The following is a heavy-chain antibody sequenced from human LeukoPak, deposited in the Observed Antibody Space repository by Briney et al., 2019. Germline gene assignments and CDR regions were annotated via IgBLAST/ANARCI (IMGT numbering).Heavy chain of an antibody. CDR1: GFTVSSNY. CDR2: IYSGGST. Sequence: PGGSLRLSCAASGFTVSSNYMSWVRQAPGKGLEWVSVIYSGGSTYYADSVKGRFTISRDNSKNTLYLQMNSLRAEDTAVYYCAKGRSAAGPGYFQHWGQGTLVTVSS. D-gene: IGHD6-13*01. CDR3: AKGRSAAGPGYFQH. V-gene: IGHV3-53*05. J-gene: IGHJ1*01.